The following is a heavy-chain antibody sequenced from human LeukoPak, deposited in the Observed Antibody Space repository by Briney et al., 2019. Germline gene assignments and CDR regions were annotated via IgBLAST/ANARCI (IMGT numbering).Heavy chain of an antibody. CDR2: IYYSGGT. CDR3: ARDLRSCSSTSCYTAYFDY. CDR1: GGSISSHY. J-gene: IGHJ4*02. V-gene: IGHV4-59*11. D-gene: IGHD2-2*02. Sequence: SETLSLTCPVSGGSISSHYWSWIRQPPGKGLEWIGYIYYSGGTNYNPSLKSRVTISVDTSKNQFSLKLSSVTAAGTAVYYCARDLRSCSSTSCYTAYFDYWGQGTLVTVSS.